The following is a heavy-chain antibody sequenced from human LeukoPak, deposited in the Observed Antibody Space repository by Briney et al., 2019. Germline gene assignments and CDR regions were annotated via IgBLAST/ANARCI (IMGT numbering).Heavy chain of an antibody. Sequence: KPGGSLRLSCAASGFTFSSYSMNWVRQAPGKGLEWVSSISSSSSYIYYADSVKGRFTISRGNAKNSLYLQMNSLRAEDTAVYYCAREDIVVVPAATGGYYYYGMDVWGQGTTVTVSS. CDR2: ISSSSSYI. V-gene: IGHV3-21*01. CDR3: AREDIVVVPAATGGYYYYGMDV. D-gene: IGHD2-2*01. J-gene: IGHJ6*02. CDR1: GFTFSSYS.